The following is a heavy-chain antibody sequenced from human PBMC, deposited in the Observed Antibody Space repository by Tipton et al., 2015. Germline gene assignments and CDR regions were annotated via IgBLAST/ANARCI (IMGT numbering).Heavy chain of an antibody. CDR3: ARGAGNSSTWDFDY. CDR1: GGSITNYY. J-gene: IGHJ4*02. V-gene: IGHV4-59*01. D-gene: IGHD2/OR15-2a*01. Sequence: TLSLTCTVSGGSITNYYWNWIRQPPGKGLEWIGDIFYNGATRYNPSLRSRITISVDTPKNQFSLRLTSVTAADTAVYYCARGAGNSSTWDFDYWGQGSLVTVSS. CDR2: IFYNGAT.